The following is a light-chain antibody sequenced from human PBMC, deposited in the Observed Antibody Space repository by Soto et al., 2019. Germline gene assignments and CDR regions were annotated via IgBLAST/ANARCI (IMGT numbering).Light chain of an antibody. V-gene: IGKV3-20*01. CDR3: QQYGSSPGT. Sequence: EIVLTQSPGTVSLSPGERATLSCSASQSVRDNYLAWYQQKPGQAPSLLIFDTSRRATGIPDRFTGSGSGTDFALTISRVEPQDIAVYFCQQYGSSPGTFGQGTKV. CDR2: DTS. J-gene: IGKJ1*01. CDR1: QSVRDNY.